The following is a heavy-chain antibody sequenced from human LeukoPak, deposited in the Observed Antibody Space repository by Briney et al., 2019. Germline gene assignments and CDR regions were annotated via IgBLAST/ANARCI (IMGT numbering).Heavy chain of an antibody. Sequence: ASVEVSCKASGYTFTSYGISWVRQAPGQGLEWMGWISAYNGNTNYAQKLQGRVTITTDTSTSTAYMELRSLRSDDTAVYYCARDLPPFGWFGDHYNWFDPWGQGTLVTVSS. CDR1: GYTFTSYG. J-gene: IGHJ5*02. D-gene: IGHD3-10*01. CDR3: ARDLPPFGWFGDHYNWFDP. V-gene: IGHV1-18*01. CDR2: ISAYNGNT.